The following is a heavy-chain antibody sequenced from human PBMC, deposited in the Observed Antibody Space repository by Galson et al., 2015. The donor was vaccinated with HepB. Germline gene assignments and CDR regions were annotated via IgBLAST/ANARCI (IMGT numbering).Heavy chain of an antibody. CDR2: IYYSGST. CDR1: GGSISSSSYY. Sequence: ETLSLTCTVSGGSISSSSYYWGWIRQPPGKGLEWIGSIYYSGSTYYNPSLKSRVTISVNTSKNQFSLKLSSVTAADTAVYYCARHRGITIFGVVTIGAIDYWGQGTLVTVSS. J-gene: IGHJ4*02. D-gene: IGHD3-3*01. V-gene: IGHV4-39*01. CDR3: ARHRGITIFGVVTIGAIDY.